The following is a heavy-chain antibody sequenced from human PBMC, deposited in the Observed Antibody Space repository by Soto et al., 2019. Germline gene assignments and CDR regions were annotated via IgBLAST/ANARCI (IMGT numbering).Heavy chain of an antibody. CDR2: IWYDGTNK. V-gene: IGHV3-33*01. D-gene: IGHD5-12*01. CDR3: ARDPTKRWLQIRRLYYGMDV. J-gene: IGHJ6*02. CDR1: GFTFSSYG. Sequence: QVQLVESGGGVVQPGRSLRLSCAASGFTFSSYGMHWVRQAPGKGLEWVAVIWYDGTNKYYADSVKGRFTISRDNSKNTXDXXMNSLRAEDTAVYYCARDPTKRWLQIRRLYYGMDVWGQGTTVIVSS.